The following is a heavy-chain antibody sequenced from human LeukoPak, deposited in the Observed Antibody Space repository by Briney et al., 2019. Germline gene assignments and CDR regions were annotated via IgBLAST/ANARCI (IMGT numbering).Heavy chain of an antibody. CDR3: ARRGRHCSSRTSCYYYFDF. Sequence: SETLSLTCGVSGGSVSGGTWSWVRQPPGKRLEWIGDISHTGSTIDNPSLKTRGAISSDTTKNEFSVRLNSVTAADTAVYYCARRGRHCSSRTSCYYYFDFWGQGALVTVSA. D-gene: IGHD2-2*01. J-gene: IGHJ4*02. V-gene: IGHV4-34*01. CDR1: GGSVSGGT. CDR2: ISHTGST.